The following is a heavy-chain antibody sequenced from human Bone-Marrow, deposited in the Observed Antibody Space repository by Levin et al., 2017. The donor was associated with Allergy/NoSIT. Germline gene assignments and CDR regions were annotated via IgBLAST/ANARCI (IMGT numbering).Heavy chain of an antibody. Sequence: GESLKISCKASGYTFTGYYIHWVRQAPGQGLEWMGWINPKSGDTNIAQKFQGRVTMSRDTSISTIYMELSSLRSDDTAVYYCARDAVPDYYEFWGKYHNYNWFDPWGQGAPVTVSS. J-gene: IGHJ5*02. CDR3: ARDAVPDYYEFWGKYHNYNWFDP. D-gene: IGHD3-3*01. CDR1: GYTFTGYY. CDR2: INPKSGDT. V-gene: IGHV1-2*02.